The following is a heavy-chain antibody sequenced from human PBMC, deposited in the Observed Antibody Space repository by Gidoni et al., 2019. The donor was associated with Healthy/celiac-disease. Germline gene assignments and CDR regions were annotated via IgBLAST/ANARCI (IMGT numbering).Heavy chain of an antibody. CDR3: ARDSRFREEGWFDP. J-gene: IGHJ5*02. V-gene: IGHV1-18*01. Sequence: QVQLVQSGAEVKKPWASVTVSCKASGYTFTRYGISWVRQAPGQGLEWMGWISAYNGNTNYAQKLQGRVTMTTDTSTSTAYMELRSLRSDDTAVYYCARDSRFREEGWFDPWGQGTLVTVSS. CDR1: GYTFTRYG. CDR2: ISAYNGNT. D-gene: IGHD3-10*01.